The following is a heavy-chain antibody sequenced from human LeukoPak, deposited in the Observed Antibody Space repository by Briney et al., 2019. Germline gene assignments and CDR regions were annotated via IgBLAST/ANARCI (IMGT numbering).Heavy chain of an antibody. CDR1: GFTSSSFT. D-gene: IGHD2-15*01. CDR3: ARGERSSYYSGDI. Sequence: PGGSLRLSCAASGFTSSSFTTNWVRHGPGKGLEWGSSISSGSSYTYYAASVKGRFTISRDNAKNSLYLQMNSLRAEDTAVYYCARGERSSYYSGDIWGQGTMVTVSS. J-gene: IGHJ3*02. CDR2: ISSGSSYT. V-gene: IGHV3-21*01.